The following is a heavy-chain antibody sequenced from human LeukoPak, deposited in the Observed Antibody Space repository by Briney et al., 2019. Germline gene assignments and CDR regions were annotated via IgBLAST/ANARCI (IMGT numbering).Heavy chain of an antibody. Sequence: SETLSLTCAVYGGSFSGYYWGWIRQPPGKGLEWIGSIHYSGSTYYNPSLKSRVTISIHTSKNQFSLKLSSVTAADTAVYYCARGRLAAAGTPKPNWFDPWGQGTLVTVSS. J-gene: IGHJ5*02. CDR1: GGSFSGYY. D-gene: IGHD6-13*01. V-gene: IGHV4-34*01. CDR2: IHYSGST. CDR3: ARGRLAAAGTPKPNWFDP.